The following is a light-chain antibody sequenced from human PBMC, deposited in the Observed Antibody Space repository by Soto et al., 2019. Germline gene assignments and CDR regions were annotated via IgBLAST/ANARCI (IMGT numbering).Light chain of an antibody. CDR2: AAS. CDR3: QQYDNSPPRYT. V-gene: IGKV3-20*01. CDR1: QSVSTTY. Sequence: EIVLTQSPGTPSLSPGERATLSCRASQSVSTTYLAWYQQKPGQAPSLLIYAASSRATGIPDRFSGSGSGTDFTLTISRLEPEDFAVYYCQQYDNSPPRYTFGQGTKLDIK. J-gene: IGKJ2*01.